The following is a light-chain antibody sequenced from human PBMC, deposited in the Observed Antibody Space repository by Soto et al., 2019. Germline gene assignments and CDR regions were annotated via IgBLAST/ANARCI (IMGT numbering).Light chain of an antibody. CDR3: QQFNNYPWT. V-gene: IGKV1-5*03. CDR1: QSISTW. J-gene: IGKJ1*01. CDR2: KAS. Sequence: DIQMTQSPSTLSASVGDRVTITCRASQSISTWLAWYQQKPGKAPKLLIYKASSLESGVPSRFSGRGSGTEFTLNISSLQPDDFATYYCQQFNNYPWTFGQGTRVEIK.